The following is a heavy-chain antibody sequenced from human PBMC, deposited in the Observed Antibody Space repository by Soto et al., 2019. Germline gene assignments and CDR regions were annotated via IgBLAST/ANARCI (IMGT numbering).Heavy chain of an antibody. Sequence: EVRLVETGGGLIQPGGSLRLSCAVSGFTVSATDMNWVRQAPGKGLEWVSDVYSGSATYYADSVKGRFTISGDNSKNTVFLQMNSLRVEDTAVYYCARGKSGWLTFDYWGQGILVTVSS. V-gene: IGHV3-53*02. CDR2: VYSGSAT. J-gene: IGHJ4*02. CDR3: ARGKSGWLTFDY. D-gene: IGHD6-19*01. CDR1: GFTVSATD.